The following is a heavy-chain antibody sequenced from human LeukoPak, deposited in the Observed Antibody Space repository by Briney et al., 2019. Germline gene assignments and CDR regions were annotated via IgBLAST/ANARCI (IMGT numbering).Heavy chain of an antibody. CDR3: ASSGFGKSDY. J-gene: IGHJ4*02. V-gene: IGHV4-4*07. CDR1: GGSVRNYF. CDR2: IYSGGSP. Sequence: SETLSLTCSVSGGSVRNYFWSWIRQPAGKGLEWIGRIYSGGSPDYNPSLKSRVIMSVDTSKNQVSLKLTSVTAADTAIYYCASSGFGKSDYWGQGTLVTVSS. D-gene: IGHD3-10*01.